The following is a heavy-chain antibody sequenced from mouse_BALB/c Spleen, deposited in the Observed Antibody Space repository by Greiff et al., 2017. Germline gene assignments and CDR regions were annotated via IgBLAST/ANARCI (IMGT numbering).Heavy chain of an antibody. V-gene: IGHV5-17*02. CDR3: ARDDYGRSPDY. CDR1: GYTFSSYG. J-gene: IGHJ2*01. Sequence: DVQLVQSGGGLVQPGASRKLSCAASGYTFSSYGMHWVRQAPEKGLEWVAYISSGSSTIYYADTVKGRVTISRDNSENTLFLQMTSLRSEDTAMYYWARDDYGRSPDYWGQGTTLTVSS. CDR2: ISSGSSTI. D-gene: IGHD1-1*01.